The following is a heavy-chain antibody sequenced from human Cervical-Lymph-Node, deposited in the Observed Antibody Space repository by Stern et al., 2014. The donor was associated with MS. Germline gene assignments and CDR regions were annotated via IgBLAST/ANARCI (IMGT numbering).Heavy chain of an antibody. D-gene: IGHD4-11*01. CDR2: IYYSGST. Sequence: VQLVESGPGLVKPSETLSLTCTVSGGSISSSSYYWGWIRQPPGKGLEWIGSIYYSGSTYYNPSLKSRVTISVETSKNQFPLKLSSVTAADTAVYYCARLTTVTTDFDYWGQGTLVTVSS. V-gene: IGHV4-39*01. J-gene: IGHJ4*02. CDR3: ARLTTVTTDFDY. CDR1: GGSISSSSYY.